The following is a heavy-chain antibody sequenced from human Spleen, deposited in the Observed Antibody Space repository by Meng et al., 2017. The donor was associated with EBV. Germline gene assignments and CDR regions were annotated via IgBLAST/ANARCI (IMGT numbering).Heavy chain of an antibody. CDR3: AKDSGYLREVDP. V-gene: IGHV3-30*18. J-gene: IGHJ5*02. CDR1: GFTFSSYG. D-gene: IGHD3-22*01. Sequence: VRRVESGGGGVQPGRSLRLSCAASGFTFSSYGMHWVRQAPGKGLEWVAVISYDGSNKYYADSVKGRFTISRDNSKNTLYLQMNSLRAEDTAVYYCAKDSGYLREVDPWGQGTLVTVSS. CDR2: ISYDGSNK.